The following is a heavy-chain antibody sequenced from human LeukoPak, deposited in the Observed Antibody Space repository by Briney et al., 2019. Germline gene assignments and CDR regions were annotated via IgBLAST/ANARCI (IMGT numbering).Heavy chain of an antibody. CDR2: ISSSGSTI. V-gene: IGHV3-11*01. CDR3: AKDIAAADNYFDY. D-gene: IGHD6-13*01. CDR1: GFTFSDYY. Sequence: GGSLRLSCAASGFTFSDYYMSWIRQAPGKGLEWVSYISSSGSTIHYADSVKGRFTISRDNAKNSLYLQMNSLRAEDTALYYCAKDIAAADNYFDYWGQGTLVTVSS. J-gene: IGHJ4*02.